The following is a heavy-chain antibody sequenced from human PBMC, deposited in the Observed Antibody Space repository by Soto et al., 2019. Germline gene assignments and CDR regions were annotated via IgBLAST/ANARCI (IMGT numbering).Heavy chain of an antibody. CDR3: ARQGDYDSSGYYSSAFDI. CDR1: GYSFTSYW. CDR2: IYPGDSDT. V-gene: IGHV5-51*01. J-gene: IGHJ3*02. Sequence: GESLKLSCKGSGYSFTSYWIGWVRQMTGKGLEWMGIIYPGDSDTRYSPSFQGQVTISADKSISTAYLQWSSLKASDTAMYYCARQGDYDSSGYYSSAFDIWGQGTMVTVSS. D-gene: IGHD3-22*01.